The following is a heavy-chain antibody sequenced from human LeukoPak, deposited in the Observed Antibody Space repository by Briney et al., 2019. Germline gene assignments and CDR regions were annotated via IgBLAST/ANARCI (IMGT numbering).Heavy chain of an antibody. CDR2: IYYSGST. CDR1: GGSISRSRDY. J-gene: IGHJ4*02. V-gene: IGHV4-39*07. Sequence: PSETLSLTCTVSGGSISRSRDYWGWIRQPPGKGLEWIGSIYYSGSTYYNPSLKSRVTISGDTSKNRFSLKLSSVTAADTAMYYCARDNQYNSGSSDYGGTNFDYWGQGTLVTVSS. CDR3: ARDNQYNSGSSDYGGTNFDY. D-gene: IGHD4-17*01.